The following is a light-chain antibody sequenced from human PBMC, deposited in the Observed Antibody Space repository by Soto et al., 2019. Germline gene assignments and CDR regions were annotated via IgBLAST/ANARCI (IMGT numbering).Light chain of an antibody. CDR1: QGIGDI. CDR2: ATS. Sequence: VLTQGPATLSASPGAGVTSSCRARQGIGDILAWYQQKPGQTPRLLIYATSARATGVPARFSGSRSGPEFTLTISSLQSEDFATYYCQRYKSCPLTFGGGTKVDIK. J-gene: IGKJ4*01. CDR3: QRYKSCPLT. V-gene: IGKV3-15*01.